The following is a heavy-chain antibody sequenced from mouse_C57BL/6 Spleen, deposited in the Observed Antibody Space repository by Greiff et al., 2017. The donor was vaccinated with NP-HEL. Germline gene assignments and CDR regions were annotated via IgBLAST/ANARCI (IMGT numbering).Heavy chain of an antibody. CDR3: ARGGNYWDY. Sequence: QVQLQQPGAELVMPGASVKLSCKASGYTFTSYWMHWVKQRPGQGLEWIGEIDPSDSYTNYNQKFKGKSTLTVDKSSSIAYMQLSSLTSEDSAVYYCARGGNYWDYWGQGTTLTVSS. V-gene: IGHV1-69*01. CDR2: IDPSDSYT. J-gene: IGHJ2*01. CDR1: GYTFTSYW.